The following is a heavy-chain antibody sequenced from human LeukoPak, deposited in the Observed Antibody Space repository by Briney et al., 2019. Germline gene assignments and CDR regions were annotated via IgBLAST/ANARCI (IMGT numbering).Heavy chain of an antibody. CDR3: ARRRIVATLDY. J-gene: IGHJ4*02. CDR1: GGSISSNDYY. Sequence: SETLSLTCTVSGGSISSNDYYWAWIRQLPGKGLEWIGSIYYGRSTFYNPSLKSRVTISVDTSKNQFSLNLNSVTAADTAVYYCARRRIVATLDYWGQGTLVTVSS. CDR2: IYYGRST. D-gene: IGHD5-12*01. V-gene: IGHV4-39*01.